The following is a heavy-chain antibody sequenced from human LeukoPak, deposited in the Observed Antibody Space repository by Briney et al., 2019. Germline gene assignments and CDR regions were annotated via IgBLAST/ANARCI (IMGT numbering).Heavy chain of an antibody. Sequence: SETLSLTCTVSGGSISSYYWSWIRQPPGKGLEWIGYIYYGGSTNYNPSLKSRVTISVDTSKNQFSLKLSSVTAADTAVYYCARGRTYRSSSWFDPWGQGTLVTVSS. V-gene: IGHV4-59*01. D-gene: IGHD6-6*01. CDR3: ARGRTYRSSSWFDP. CDR2: IYYGGST. CDR1: GGSISSYY. J-gene: IGHJ5*02.